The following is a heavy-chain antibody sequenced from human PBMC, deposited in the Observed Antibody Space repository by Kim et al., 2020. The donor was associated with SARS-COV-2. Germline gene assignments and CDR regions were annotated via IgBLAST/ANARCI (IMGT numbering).Heavy chain of an antibody. V-gene: IGHV3-15*01. Sequence: PVKGRFTISRDDSKNTLYLQMNSLKTEDTAVYYCTTSGITMVRGSPGFGYWGQGTLVTVSS. CDR3: TTSGITMVRGSPGFGY. J-gene: IGHJ4*02. D-gene: IGHD3-10*01.